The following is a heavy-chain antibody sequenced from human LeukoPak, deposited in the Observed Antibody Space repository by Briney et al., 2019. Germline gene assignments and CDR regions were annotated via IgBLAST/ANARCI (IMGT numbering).Heavy chain of an antibody. J-gene: IGHJ4*02. V-gene: IGHV1-3*01. Sequence: ASVKVSCKASGYTFTTYAIHWVRQAPGQRLEWMGWINAGNNKTKYSQKFQGRVTITRDTSASTAYMEVSSLGSEDTAVYYCAKGLHAVYFDHWGQGTLVTVSS. CDR2: INAGNNKT. CDR1: GYTFTTYA. CDR3: AKGLHAVYFDH.